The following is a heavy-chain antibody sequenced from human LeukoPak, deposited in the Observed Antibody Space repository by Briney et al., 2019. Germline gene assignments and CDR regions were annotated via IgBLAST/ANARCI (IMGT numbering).Heavy chain of an antibody. Sequence: SETLSLTCTVSGYSISSGYYWGWIRQPPGKGLEWIGSIYHSGSTYYNPSLKSRVTISVDTSKNQFSLKLSSVTAADTAVYYCARQGDSLADAFDIWGQGTMVTVSS. CDR2: IYHSGST. V-gene: IGHV4-38-2*02. D-gene: IGHD2-21*01. CDR3: ARQGDSLADAFDI. J-gene: IGHJ3*02. CDR1: GYSISSGYY.